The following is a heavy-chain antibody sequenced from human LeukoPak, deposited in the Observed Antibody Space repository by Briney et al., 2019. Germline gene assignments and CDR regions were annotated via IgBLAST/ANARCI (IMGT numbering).Heavy chain of an antibody. CDR3: ARHDGSGSYYANDAFDI. CDR2: IYTSGST. D-gene: IGHD3-10*01. Sequence: SETLSLTCTVSGDSISNYYWSWIRQPAGKGLEWIGRIYTSGSTNYNPSLKSRVTMSVDTSKNQFSLKLSSVTAADTAVYYCARHDGSGSYYANDAFDIWGQGTTVTVSS. CDR1: GDSISNYY. J-gene: IGHJ3*02. V-gene: IGHV4-4*07.